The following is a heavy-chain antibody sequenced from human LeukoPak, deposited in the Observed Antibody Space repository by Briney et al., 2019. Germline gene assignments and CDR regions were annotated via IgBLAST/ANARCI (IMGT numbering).Heavy chain of an antibody. CDR2: IYHSGST. V-gene: IGHV4-38-2*02. D-gene: IGHD3-10*01. Sequence: SETLSLTCTVSGYSISSGYYWGWIRQPPEKGLEWIGSIYHSGSTFYNPSLKSRVTISVDTSKNQFSLKLSSVTAADTAMFYCARGLGPGNWFDPWGQGTLVTVSS. CDR3: ARGLGPGNWFDP. J-gene: IGHJ5*02. CDR1: GYSISSGYY.